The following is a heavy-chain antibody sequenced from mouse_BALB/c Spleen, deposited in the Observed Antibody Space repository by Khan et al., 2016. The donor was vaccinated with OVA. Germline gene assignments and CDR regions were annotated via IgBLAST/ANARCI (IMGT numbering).Heavy chain of an antibody. CDR3: ATFGYCLDY. D-gene: IGHD2-3*01. CDR1: GYAFSSYW. Sequence: QVQLQQPGAELVRPGSSVKISCKASGYAFSSYWMNWVKQRPGQGLEWIGQIYPGDGNTHYNGNFKGKATLTADKSSSTAYMQLSSLTSDDSAVNYCATFGYCLDYWGQGTLVTVS. J-gene: IGHJ3*01. V-gene: IGHV1-80*01. CDR2: IYPGDGNT.